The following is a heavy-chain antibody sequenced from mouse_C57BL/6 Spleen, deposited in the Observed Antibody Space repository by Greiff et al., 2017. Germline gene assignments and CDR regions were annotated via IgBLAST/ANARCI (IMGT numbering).Heavy chain of an antibody. CDR2: VYPGSGST. CDR1: GYTFTSYW. Sequence: VKLQQPGAELVKPGASVKMSCKASGYTFTSYWITWVKQRPGQGLERIGDVYPGSGSTNYNEKFKSKATLTADTSSSTVYRPLSDLTSDDSAVYYCAIVGCHFDVWGTGTTVTVSS. J-gene: IGHJ1*03. CDR3: AIVGCHFDV. D-gene: IGHD1-3*01. V-gene: IGHV1-55*01.